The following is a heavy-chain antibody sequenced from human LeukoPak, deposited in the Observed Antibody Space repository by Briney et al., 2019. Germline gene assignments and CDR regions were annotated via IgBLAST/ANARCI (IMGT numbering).Heavy chain of an antibody. CDR3: ARAGDSYFDC. Sequence: ASVKVSSKASGYTFTSYDINWVRQATGQGLEWMGWMNPNSGITGYAQKFQGRVTMTRNTSISTAYMELSSLRSEDTAVYYCARAGDSYFDCWGQGTLVTVSS. CDR1: GYTFTSYD. V-gene: IGHV1-8*01. CDR2: MNPNSGIT. D-gene: IGHD3-10*01. J-gene: IGHJ4*02.